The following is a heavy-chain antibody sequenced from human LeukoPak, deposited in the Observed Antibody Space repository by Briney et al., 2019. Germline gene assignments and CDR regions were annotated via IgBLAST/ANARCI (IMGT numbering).Heavy chain of an antibody. Sequence: GGSLRLSCAASGFTFSSYSMNWVRQAPGKGLEWVSYISSSSSTIYYADSVKGRFTISRDNAKNSLYLQMNSLRAEDTAVYYCAKEGARGYSYGEGDYWGQGTLVTVSS. CDR1: GFTFSSYS. D-gene: IGHD5-18*01. V-gene: IGHV3-48*01. CDR2: ISSSSSTI. CDR3: AKEGARGYSYGEGDY. J-gene: IGHJ4*02.